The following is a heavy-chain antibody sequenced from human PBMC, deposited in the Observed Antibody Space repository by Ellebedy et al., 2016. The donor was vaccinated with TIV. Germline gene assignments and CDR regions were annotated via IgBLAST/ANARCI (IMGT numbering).Heavy chain of an antibody. J-gene: IGHJ4*02. V-gene: IGHV3-30*01. CDR1: GFTFSSYA. D-gene: IGHD3-16*01. Sequence: PGGSLRLSCAASGFTFSSYAMHWVRQAPGKGLEWVAVISYDGRNEYYADSVRGRFTISRDNSKNTLFLQMNSLRAEDTAVYYCARDRGGDLVDYWGQGTLVAVSS. CDR2: ISYDGRNE. CDR3: ARDRGGDLVDY.